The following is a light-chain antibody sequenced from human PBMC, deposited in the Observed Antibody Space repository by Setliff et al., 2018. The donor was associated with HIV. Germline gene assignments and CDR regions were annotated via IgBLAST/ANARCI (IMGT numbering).Light chain of an antibody. CDR1: SSDVGGYNY. J-gene: IGLJ1*01. CDR2: DVT. CDR3: SSYTSSGTLV. Sequence: QSALTQPRSVSGSPGQSVTISCTGTSSDVGGYNYVSWYQQHPGKAPKLMIYDVTKRPSGVPDRFSGSKSGNTASLTISGLRAEDEADYYCSSYTSSGTLVFGTGTKVTVL. V-gene: IGLV2-11*01.